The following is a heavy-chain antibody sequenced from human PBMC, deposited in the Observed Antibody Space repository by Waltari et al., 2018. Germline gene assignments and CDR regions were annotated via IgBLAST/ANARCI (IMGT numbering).Heavy chain of an antibody. CDR2: INHSGST. CDR3: AREVSGSYFYYYYYMDV. CDR1: GGSFSGYY. V-gene: IGHV4-34*01. J-gene: IGHJ6*03. Sequence: QVQLQQWGAGLLKPSETLSLTCAVYGGSFSGYYWSWLRQPPGKGLEWIGEINHSGSTNYNPSLKSRVTISVDTSKNQFSLKLSSVTAADTAVYYCAREVSGSYFYYYYYMDVWGKGTTVTVSS. D-gene: IGHD1-26*01.